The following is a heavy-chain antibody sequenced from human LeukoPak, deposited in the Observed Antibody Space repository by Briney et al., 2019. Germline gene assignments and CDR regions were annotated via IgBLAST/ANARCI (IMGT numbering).Heavy chain of an antibody. J-gene: IGHJ4*02. V-gene: IGHV3-21*01. Sequence: PGGSLRLSCAASGFTFSSYSMNWVRQAPGKGLEWASSISSSSSYIYYADSVKGRFTISRDNAKNSLYLQMNSLRAEDTAVYYCARLSYDYVWGSYRPNYFDYWGQGTLVTVSS. CDR3: ARLSYDYVWGSYRPNYFDY. D-gene: IGHD3-16*02. CDR1: GFTFSSYS. CDR2: ISSSSSYI.